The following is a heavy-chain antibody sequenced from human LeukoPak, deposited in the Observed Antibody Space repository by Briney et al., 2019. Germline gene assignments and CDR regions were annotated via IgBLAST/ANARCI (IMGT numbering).Heavy chain of an antibody. CDR1: GGSISSRSYY. J-gene: IGHJ4*02. CDR2: IYYSGST. Sequence: PSETLSLTCTVSGGSISSRSYYWGWIRQPPGKGLEWIGNIYYSGSTYYHPSLKSRVTMSVPKSKNQFSLRLSSVTAADTAVYYCARGYSTSSDFDYWGQGTLVTVSS. V-gene: IGHV4-39*07. D-gene: IGHD6-6*01. CDR3: ARGYSTSSDFDY.